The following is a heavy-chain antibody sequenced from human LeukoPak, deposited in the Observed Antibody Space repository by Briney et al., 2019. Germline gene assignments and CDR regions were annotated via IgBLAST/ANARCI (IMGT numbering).Heavy chain of an antibody. V-gene: IGHV4-30-4*08. CDR3: ARRGGGHYMDV. J-gene: IGHJ6*03. D-gene: IGHD3-16*01. CDR2: IYYSGST. CDR1: GGSISSVDYY. Sequence: PSETLSLTCTVSGGSISSVDYYWSWIRQPPGKGLEWIGYIYYSGSTYYNPSLKSRVTISVDTSKNQFSLKLSSVTAADTAVYYCARRGGGHYMDVWGKGTTVTVSS.